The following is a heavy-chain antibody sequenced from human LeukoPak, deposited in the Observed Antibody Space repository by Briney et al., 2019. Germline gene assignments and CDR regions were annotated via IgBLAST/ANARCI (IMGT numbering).Heavy chain of an antibody. CDR1: GFTFSSYE. D-gene: IGHD6-13*01. CDR2: ISSSGSTI. Sequence: GGSLRLSCAASGFTFSSYEMNWVRQAPGKGLEWVSYISSSGSTIYYADSVKGRFTISRDNSKNTLYLQMNSLRAEDTAVYYCAKSYRGGIAAAACDYWGQGTLVTVSS. V-gene: IGHV3-48*03. CDR3: AKSYRGGIAAAACDY. J-gene: IGHJ4*02.